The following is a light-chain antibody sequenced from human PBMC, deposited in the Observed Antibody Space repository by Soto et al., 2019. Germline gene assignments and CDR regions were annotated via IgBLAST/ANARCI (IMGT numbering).Light chain of an antibody. J-gene: IGKJ5*01. V-gene: IGKV3-15*01. CDR1: QSVSSN. Sequence: EIVMTQSPATLSVSPGERVTLSCRASQSVSSNLAWYQQKPGQAPRLLIYRASTRAAGFPARFSGSGSGTEFTLTISSLQSADFAVYYCHQSNNWPPITFGQGTRLEIK. CDR3: HQSNNWPPIT. CDR2: RAS.